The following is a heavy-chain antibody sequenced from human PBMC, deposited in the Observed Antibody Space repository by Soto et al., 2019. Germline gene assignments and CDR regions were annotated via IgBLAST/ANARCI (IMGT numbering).Heavy chain of an antibody. CDR2: ISNNGRST. CDR1: GFSFGDNY. CDR3: AREVVAPDFYYLDF. D-gene: IGHD2-21*02. J-gene: IGHJ4*02. V-gene: IGHV3-74*01. Sequence: EVQLVESGGGLVQPGGSLRVSCAASGFSFGDNYMHWVRQTPGKGLVWVSRISNNGRSTFYADSVKGRFTISRDDAKKMVFLQMSSLRAEATAVYFCAREVVAPDFYYLDFWGRGTLVTVSS.